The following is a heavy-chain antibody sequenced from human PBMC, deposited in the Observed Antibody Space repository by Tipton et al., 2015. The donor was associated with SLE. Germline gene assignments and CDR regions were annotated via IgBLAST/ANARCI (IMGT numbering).Heavy chain of an antibody. J-gene: IGHJ3*02. CDR1: GFSFSNYA. D-gene: IGHD4-11*01. CDR3: ARDWDNSNSNDVFDI. CDR2: ISAGSSTI. Sequence: GSLRLSCPASGFSFSNYAMNWVRQAPGKGLEWVSYISAGSSTIYYADSVKGRFTISRDNAESSLYLQMNSLISEDTAVYYCARDWDNSNSNDVFDIWGQGTTVTVSS. V-gene: IGHV3-48*01.